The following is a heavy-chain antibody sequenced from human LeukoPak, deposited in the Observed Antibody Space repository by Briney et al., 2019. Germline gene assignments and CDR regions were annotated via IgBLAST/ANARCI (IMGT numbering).Heavy chain of an antibody. CDR1: GGSISNSSYY. J-gene: IGHJ4*02. CDR3: ARTRYYYNSRSYGAPYYFDY. Sequence: SETLSLTCTVSGGSISNSSYYWGWIRQPPGKGLEWIGNIYYSGNTYYNPSLKSRVTISVDTSKNQFSLKLSSVTAADTAVYYCARTRYYYNSRSYGAPYYFDYWGQGTLVTVSS. D-gene: IGHD3-10*01. V-gene: IGHV4-39*01. CDR2: IYYSGNT.